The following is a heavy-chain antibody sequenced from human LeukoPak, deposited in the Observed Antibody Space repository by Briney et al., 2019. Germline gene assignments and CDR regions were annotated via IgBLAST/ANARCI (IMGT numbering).Heavy chain of an antibody. CDR1: GRSISSYY. J-gene: IGHJ6*02. CDR3: AREEALYGMDV. Sequence: SETLSLTCTVSGRSISSYYWSWIRQPPGKGLEWIGYIYYSGSTNYNPSLKSRVTISVDTSKNQFSLKLSSVTAADTAVYYCAREEALYGMDVWGQGTTVTVSS. CDR2: IYYSGST. V-gene: IGHV4-59*01.